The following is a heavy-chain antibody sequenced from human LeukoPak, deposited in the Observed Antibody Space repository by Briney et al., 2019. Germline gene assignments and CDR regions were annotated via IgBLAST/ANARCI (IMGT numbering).Heavy chain of an antibody. D-gene: IGHD3-3*01. CDR1: WFTFSNYW. J-gene: IGHJ4*02. CDR2: IKSAGSST. V-gene: IGHV3-74*01. CDR3: ARVAVSIFGGVISHFDY. Sequence: GGALRLSCAASWFTFSNYWMHWVRQAPRKGLVWVSRIKSAGSSTTYADSVMGRFTISRDNANNTLYLQMNSLRVEDTAVYYCARVAVSIFGGVISHFDYWGQGTLVTVSS.